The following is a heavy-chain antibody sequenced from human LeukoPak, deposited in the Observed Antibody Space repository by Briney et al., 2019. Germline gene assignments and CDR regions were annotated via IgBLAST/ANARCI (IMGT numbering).Heavy chain of an antibody. Sequence: GSSVKVSCKASGGTFSSYAISWVRQAPGQGLEWMGGIIPIFGTANYAQKFQGRVTITADESTSTAYMELSSLRSEDTAVYYCARLEPYGSGSRYYYYYMDVWGKGTTVTVSS. CDR1: GGTFSSYA. V-gene: IGHV1-69*01. J-gene: IGHJ6*03. CDR3: ARLEPYGSGSRYYYYYMDV. CDR2: IIPIFGTA. D-gene: IGHD3-10*01.